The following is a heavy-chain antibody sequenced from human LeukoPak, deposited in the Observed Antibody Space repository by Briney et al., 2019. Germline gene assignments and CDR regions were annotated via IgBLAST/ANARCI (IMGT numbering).Heavy chain of an antibody. V-gene: IGHV3-74*01. D-gene: IGHD3-22*01. J-gene: IGHJ4*02. CDR1: GFTFSSYW. Sequence: GGSLRLSCAASGFTFSSYWMHWVRQAPGKGLVWVSRINSDGSSTSYADSVKGRFTISRDNAKNTLYLQMNSLRAEDTAVYYCAGGYYDSSDYYPIVYWGQGTLVAVSS. CDR3: AGGYYDSSDYYPIVY. CDR2: INSDGSST.